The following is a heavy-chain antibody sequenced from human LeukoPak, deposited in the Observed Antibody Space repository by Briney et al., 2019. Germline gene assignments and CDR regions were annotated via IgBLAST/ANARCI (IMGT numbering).Heavy chain of an antibody. J-gene: IGHJ4*02. CDR3: ARVTLKSTTTRFTLAGDYFDY. D-gene: IGHD1-26*01. CDR2: INPNSGGT. CDR1: GHTFTGYY. Sequence: ASVKVSCKASGHTFTGYYMHWVRQAPGQGLEWMGWINPNSGGTNYAQKCQGRVTMTRDPSISTAYMELRRPRSDDTAVYYCARVTLKSTTTRFTLAGDYFDYWGQGTLVTVSS. V-gene: IGHV1-2*02.